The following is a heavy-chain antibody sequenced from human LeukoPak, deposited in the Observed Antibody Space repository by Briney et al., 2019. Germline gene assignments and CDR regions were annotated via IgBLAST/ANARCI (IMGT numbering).Heavy chain of an antibody. V-gene: IGHV1-2*02. CDR1: GYTFTGYY. Sequence: GASVKVSCKASGYTFTGYYMHWVRQAPGQGLEWMGWINPNSGGTNYAQKFQGRVTMTRDTSISTAYMELSRLRSDDTAVYYCARISDYYGSGSYYRYFDYWGQGTLVTVSS. D-gene: IGHD3-10*01. CDR2: INPNSGGT. J-gene: IGHJ4*02. CDR3: ARISDYYGSGSYYRYFDY.